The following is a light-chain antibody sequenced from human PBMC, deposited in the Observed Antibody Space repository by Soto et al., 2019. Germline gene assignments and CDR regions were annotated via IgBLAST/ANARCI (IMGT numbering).Light chain of an antibody. J-gene: IGKJ5*01. CDR3: QQYCSPPIT. Sequence: EMVRTHSRKTVSLSDRESITLSCRVTKTIINSQVAWYRQKPGKTPRLLIQGASSRATGVADRFSGSGSGTDFSLTISSLQPEDFAVYYCQQYCSPPITFGRGTRLEIK. V-gene: IGKV3-20*01. CDR1: KTIINSQ. CDR2: GAS.